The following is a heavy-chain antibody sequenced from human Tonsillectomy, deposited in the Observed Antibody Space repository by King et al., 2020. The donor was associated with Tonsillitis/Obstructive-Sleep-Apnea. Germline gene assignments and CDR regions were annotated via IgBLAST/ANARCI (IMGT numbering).Heavy chain of an antibody. V-gene: IGHV3-23*04. CDR3: AKDYYYDSSGYLFQH. J-gene: IGHJ1*01. CDR2: ISGSGGST. Sequence: VQLVESGGGVIRPGGSLRLSCAASGFTFDDYAMSWVRQAPGKGLEWVSAISGSGGSTYYADSVKGRFTISRDNSKNTLYLKMNSLRAEDTAVYYCAKDYYYDSSGYLFQHWGQGTLVTVSS. D-gene: IGHD3-22*01. CDR1: GFTFDDYA.